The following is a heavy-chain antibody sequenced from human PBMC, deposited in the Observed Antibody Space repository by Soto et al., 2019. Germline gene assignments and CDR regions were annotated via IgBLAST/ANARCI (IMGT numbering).Heavy chain of an antibody. J-gene: IGHJ4*02. Sequence: SETLSLTCAVYGGSFSGYYWSWIRQPPGKGLEWIGEINHSGSTNYIPSLKSRVTISVDTSKNQFSLKLSSVTAADTAVYYCARGLYNWNQLDYWGQGTLVTVSS. CDR2: INHSGST. V-gene: IGHV4-34*01. D-gene: IGHD1-20*01. CDR3: ARGLYNWNQLDY. CDR1: GGSFSGYY.